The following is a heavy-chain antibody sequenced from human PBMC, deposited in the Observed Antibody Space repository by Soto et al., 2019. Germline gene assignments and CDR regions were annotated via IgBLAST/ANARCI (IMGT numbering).Heavy chain of an antibody. Sequence: ASETLSLTCTVSGASISSSSYYCGWIRQHPGRGLEWIGSIYYSESTYYNPSLKSRVTISVDTSKNQFSLKLSSVTAADTALYYGARHLYYDILTGYYHNWFDPWGQGTLVTVSS. D-gene: IGHD3-9*01. V-gene: IGHV4-39*01. CDR2: IYYSEST. CDR3: ARHLYYDILTGYYHNWFDP. J-gene: IGHJ5*02. CDR1: GASISSSSYY.